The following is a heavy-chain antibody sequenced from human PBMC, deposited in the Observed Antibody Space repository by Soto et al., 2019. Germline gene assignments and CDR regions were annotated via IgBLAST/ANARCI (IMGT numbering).Heavy chain of an antibody. J-gene: IGHJ5*02. CDR2: MNPNSGNT. Sequence: ASVKVSCKASGGTFSSYAISWVRQATGQGLEWMGWMNPNSGNTGYAQKFQGRVTMTRNTSISTAYMELSSLRSEDTAVYYCARRQRANYGSGSIFDPWGQGTLVTVSS. V-gene: IGHV1-8*02. CDR3: ARRQRANYGSGSIFDP. D-gene: IGHD3-10*01. CDR1: GGTFSSYA.